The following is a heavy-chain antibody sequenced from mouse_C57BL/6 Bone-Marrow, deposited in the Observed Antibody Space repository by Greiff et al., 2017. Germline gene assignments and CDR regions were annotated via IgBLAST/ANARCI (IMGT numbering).Heavy chain of an antibody. CDR1: GFTFSSYG. CDR2: ISSGGSYT. Sequence: EVQLVESGGDLVKPGGSLKLSCAASGFTFSSYGMSWVRQTPDKRLEWVATISSGGSYTYYPDSVKGRFTISRDNANNTLYLQMSSLKSEDTAMYYLARPHNYYADDYAIDYWGQGTSVTVSS. CDR3: ARPHNYYADDYAIDY. V-gene: IGHV5-6*01. J-gene: IGHJ4*01. D-gene: IGHD1-1*01.